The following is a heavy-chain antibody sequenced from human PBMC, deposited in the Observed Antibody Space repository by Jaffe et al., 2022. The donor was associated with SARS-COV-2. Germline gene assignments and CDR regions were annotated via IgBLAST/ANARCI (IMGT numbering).Heavy chain of an antibody. D-gene: IGHD3-9*01. Sequence: QLQLQESGPGLVKPSETLSLTCTVSGGSISSSPYNWGWIRQPPGKGLEWIGIISYSGNPYYSPSLKSRVTISVDTSKNQFSLKLTSVTAADTAVYYCARLPTGYPNWFDPWGQGTLVTVSS. J-gene: IGHJ5*02. CDR1: GGSISSSPYN. V-gene: IGHV4-39*01. CDR2: ISYSGNP. CDR3: ARLPTGYPNWFDP.